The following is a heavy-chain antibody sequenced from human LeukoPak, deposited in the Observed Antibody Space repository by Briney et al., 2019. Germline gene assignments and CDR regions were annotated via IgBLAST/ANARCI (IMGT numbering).Heavy chain of an antibody. CDR2: IRYDGSNK. V-gene: IGHV3-30*02. J-gene: IGHJ6*03. D-gene: IGHD3-22*01. Sequence: PGGSLRLSCAASGFTFSSYGMHWVRQAPGKGLEWVAFIRYDGSNKYYADSVKGRFTISRDNSKNTLYLQMNSLRAEDTAVYYCAKGMFYDSSHYMDVWGKGTTVTISS. CDR1: GFTFSSYG. CDR3: AKGMFYDSSHYMDV.